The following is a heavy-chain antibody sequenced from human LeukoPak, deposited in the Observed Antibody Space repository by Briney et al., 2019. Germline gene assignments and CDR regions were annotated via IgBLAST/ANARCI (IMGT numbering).Heavy chain of an antibody. CDR2: ISGSGVST. J-gene: IGHJ3*02. CDR3: ARVSHSGSLDMHFDI. Sequence: PGGSLRLSCAASGFTFSSYAMSWVRQAPGKGLEWVSAISGSGVSTYYADSVKGRFTISSDNSKNTLYLQMDSLRAEDTAVYYCARVSHSGSLDMHFDIWGQGTMVTVSS. D-gene: IGHD1-26*01. V-gene: IGHV3-23*01. CDR1: GFTFSSYA.